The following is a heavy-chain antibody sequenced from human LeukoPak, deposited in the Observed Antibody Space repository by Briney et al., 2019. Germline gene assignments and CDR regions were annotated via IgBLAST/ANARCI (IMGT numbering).Heavy chain of an antibody. CDR2: IYYSGST. J-gene: IGHJ4*02. CDR3: ASTYYYGSGTYGVFDD. Sequence: PSETLSLTCTVSGGSISSSSYYWGWIRQPPGKGLEWIGSIYYSGSTYYNPSLKSRVTISVDTSKNQFSLKLSSVTAADTAVYYCASTYYYGSGTYGVFDDWGQGTLVTVSS. V-gene: IGHV4-39*07. CDR1: GGSISSSSYY. D-gene: IGHD3-10*01.